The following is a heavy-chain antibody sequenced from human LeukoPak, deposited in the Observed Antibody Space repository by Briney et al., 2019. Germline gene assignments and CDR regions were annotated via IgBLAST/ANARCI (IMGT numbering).Heavy chain of an antibody. CDR1: GFTFSNAW. V-gene: IGHV3-15*01. D-gene: IGHD3-22*01. CDR3: TTLLHGPGYYYYMDV. J-gene: IGHJ6*03. Sequence: PGGSLRLSCAASGFTFSNAWMSWVRQAPGKGLEWVGRIKSKTDGGTTDYAAPVKGRFTISRDDSKNTLYLQMNSLKTEDTAVYYCTTLLHGPGYYYYMDVWGKGTTVTVSS. CDR2: IKSKTDGGTT.